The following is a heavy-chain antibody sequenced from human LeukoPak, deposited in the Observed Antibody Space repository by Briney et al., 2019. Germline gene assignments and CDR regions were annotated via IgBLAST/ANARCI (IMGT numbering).Heavy chain of an antibody. CDR2: INHSGST. CDR3: ARDRRGSGWIDF. Sequence: SETLSLTCAVYGGSFSGYYWSWIRQPPGKGLEWIGEINHSGSTNYNPSLKSRVTISVDTSKNQFSLKLSSVTAADTAVYYCARDRRGSGWIDFCGQGTLVTVSS. V-gene: IGHV4-34*01. D-gene: IGHD6-19*01. J-gene: IGHJ4*02. CDR1: GGSFSGYY.